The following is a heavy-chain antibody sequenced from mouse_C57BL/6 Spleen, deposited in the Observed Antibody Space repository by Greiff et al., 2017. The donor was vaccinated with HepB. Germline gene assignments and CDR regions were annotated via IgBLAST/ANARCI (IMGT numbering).Heavy chain of an antibody. CDR2: INPSTGGT. D-gene: IGHD4-1*01. CDR1: GYSFTGYY. V-gene: IGHV1-42*01. J-gene: IGHJ1*03. Sequence: VQLQQSGPELVKPGASVKISCKASGYSFTGYYMNWVKQSPEKSLEWIGEINPSTGGTTYNQKFKAKATLTVDKSSSTAYMQLKSLTSEDSAVYYCARQAGTGWYFDVWGTGTTVTVSS. CDR3: ARQAGTGWYFDV.